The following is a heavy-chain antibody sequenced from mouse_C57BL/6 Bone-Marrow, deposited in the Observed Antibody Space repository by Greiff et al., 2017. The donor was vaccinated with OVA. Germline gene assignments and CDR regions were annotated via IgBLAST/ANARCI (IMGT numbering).Heavy chain of an antibody. Sequence: QVQLQQPGAELVRPGSSVKLSCKASGYTFTSYWMHWVKQRPIQGLEWIGNIDPSDSETHYNQKFKDKATLTVDKSSSTAYMQLSSLTSEDSAVYYCARYGGYDWYFDVWGTGTTVTVSS. CDR2: IDPSDSET. J-gene: IGHJ1*03. CDR3: ARYGGYDWYFDV. V-gene: IGHV1-52*01. D-gene: IGHD2-3*01. CDR1: GYTFTSYW.